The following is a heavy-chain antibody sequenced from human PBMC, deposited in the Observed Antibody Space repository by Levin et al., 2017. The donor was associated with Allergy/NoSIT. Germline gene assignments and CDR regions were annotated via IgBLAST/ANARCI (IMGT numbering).Heavy chain of an antibody. CDR3: ARALLVRGVIIRAFDI. CDR1: GYTFTSYY. CDR2: INPSGGST. Sequence: GESLKISCKASGYTFTSYYMHWVRQAPGQGLEWKGIINPSGGSTSYAQKFQGRVTMTRDTSTSTVYMELSSLRSEDTAVYYCARALLVRGVIIRAFDIWGQGTMVTVSS. D-gene: IGHD3-10*01. J-gene: IGHJ3*02. V-gene: IGHV1-46*01.